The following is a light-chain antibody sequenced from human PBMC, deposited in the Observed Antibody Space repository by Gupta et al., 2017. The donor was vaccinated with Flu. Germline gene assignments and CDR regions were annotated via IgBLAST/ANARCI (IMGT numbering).Light chain of an antibody. CDR2: AAS. J-gene: IGKJ2*01. CDR3: QQYGSTPYT. Sequence: IVLTQSAGTLSLSPGERATLSCRASQTIRASFLAWYQQKPGQAPRLLIYAASSRATGIPGRFSGSGSGTDFTLTISRLEPEDFAVYYCQQYGSTPYTFSQGTKLEIK. V-gene: IGKV3-20*01. CDR1: QTIRASF.